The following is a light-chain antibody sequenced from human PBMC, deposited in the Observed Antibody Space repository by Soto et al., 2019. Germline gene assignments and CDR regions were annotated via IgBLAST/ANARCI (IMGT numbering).Light chain of an antibody. V-gene: IGKV1-5*01. CDR1: QRIGSW. CDR3: QQYQSYSRS. Sequence: DIQMTKSPSTLSASVGDRVTITCRASQRIGSWLAWYQQKPGKAPKLLIYDASSLESGVPSRFIGSGSGTEFTLTISSLKPDDFANYYCQQYQSYSRSFGQGTKVEIK. CDR2: DAS. J-gene: IGKJ1*01.